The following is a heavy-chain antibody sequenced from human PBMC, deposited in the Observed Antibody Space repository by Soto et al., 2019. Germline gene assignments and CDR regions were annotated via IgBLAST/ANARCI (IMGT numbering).Heavy chain of an antibody. CDR1: GYRFETYA. D-gene: IGHD3-10*01. J-gene: IGHJ6*02. Sequence: QVQLVQSGAEVKKPGASVKVSCKSSGYRFETYAISWVRQAPGQGLEWMGWIRAYNIDTYYAQKFQDRVTMTTATSTGTAYMELRSVRPDHTAAYYCARGNKVIIGAMHVWGQWTTVTVA. V-gene: IGHV1-18*01. CDR2: IRAYNIDT. CDR3: ARGNKVIIGAMHV.